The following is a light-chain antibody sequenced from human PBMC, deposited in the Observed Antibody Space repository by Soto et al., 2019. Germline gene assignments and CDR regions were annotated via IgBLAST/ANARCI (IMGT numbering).Light chain of an antibody. CDR2: GAS. V-gene: IGKV3-20*01. Sequence: EIVVTQFPDTLSWFPGERGTLSCRSSQSLSGTSFAWYQHNRGQAHRHLIHGASSRATGIPDRFSGSAYRTDFTLTIGRLEPEDCAVYYSQQSVGSPLTFGEGT. CDR3: QQSVGSPLT. J-gene: IGKJ4*02. CDR1: QSLSGTS.